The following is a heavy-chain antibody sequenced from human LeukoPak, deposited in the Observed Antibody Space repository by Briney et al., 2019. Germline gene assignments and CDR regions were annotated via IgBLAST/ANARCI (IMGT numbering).Heavy chain of an antibody. J-gene: IGHJ3*02. Sequence: GASVKVSCKASGYTFTSYDINWVRQATGQGLEWMGRINPNSGGTNYAQKFQGRVTMTRDTSISTAYMELSRLRSDDTAVYYCACHPGMHDAFDIWGQGTMVTVSS. V-gene: IGHV1-2*06. CDR3: ACHPGMHDAFDI. CDR2: INPNSGGT. CDR1: GYTFTSYD. D-gene: IGHD3-10*01.